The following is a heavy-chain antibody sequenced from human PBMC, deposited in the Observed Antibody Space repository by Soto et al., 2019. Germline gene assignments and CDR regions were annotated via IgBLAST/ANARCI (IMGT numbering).Heavy chain of an antibody. V-gene: IGHV4-39*01. Sequence: SETLSLTCTVSGGSISSSSYYWGWVRQPPGKGLEWIGCIYYSGSTYYNPSLKSRVTISVDTSKNQFSLKLSSVTAADTAVYYCASRQQLAPGYWFDPWGQGTLVTVSS. CDR3: ASRQQLAPGYWFDP. D-gene: IGHD6-13*01. CDR1: GGSISSSSYY. CDR2: IYYSGST. J-gene: IGHJ5*02.